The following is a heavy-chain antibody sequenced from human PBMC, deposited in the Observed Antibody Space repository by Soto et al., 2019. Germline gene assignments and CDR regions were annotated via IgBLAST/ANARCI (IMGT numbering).Heavy chain of an antibody. CDR3: AKVTPRGNYYYYYGMDV. CDR1: GFTFSSYG. CDR2: ISYDGSNK. J-gene: IGHJ6*02. D-gene: IGHD2-21*02. V-gene: IGHV3-30*18. Sequence: QVQLVESGGGVVQPGRSLRLSCAASGFTFSSYGMHWVRQAPGKGLEGVAVISYDGSNKYYADSVKGRFTISRDNSTNTLYLQMNSLRAEDTAVYYCAKVTPRGNYYYYYGMDVWGQGTTVTVSS.